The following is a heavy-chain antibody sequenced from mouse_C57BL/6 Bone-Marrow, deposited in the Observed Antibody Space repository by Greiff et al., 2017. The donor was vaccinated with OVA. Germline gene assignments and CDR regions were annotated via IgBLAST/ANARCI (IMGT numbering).Heavy chain of an antibody. Sequence: QVQLQQSGAELVRPGASVTLSCKASGYTFTDYEMHWVKQTPVHGLEWIGAIDPETGGTAYNQKFKGKAILTADKSSSTAYMELRSLTSEDSAVYYCLYEYPYYFDYWGQGTTLTVSS. CDR1: GYTFTDYE. CDR2: IDPETGGT. D-gene: IGHD5-1*01. CDR3: LYEYPYYFDY. J-gene: IGHJ2*01. V-gene: IGHV1-15*01.